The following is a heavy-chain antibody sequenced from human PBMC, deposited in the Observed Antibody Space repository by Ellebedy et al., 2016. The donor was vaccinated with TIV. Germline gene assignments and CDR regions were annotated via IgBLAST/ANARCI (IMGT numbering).Heavy chain of an antibody. CDR1: GFTFSSYG. Sequence: PGGSLRLSCAASGFTFSSYGMHWVRQAPGKGLEWVAVISFDGSDKYYADSVKGRFTISRDNSKNTLYLQLNSLGAEDTAVYYCAKGYSYGDYWGQGTLVTVSS. V-gene: IGHV3-30*18. J-gene: IGHJ4*02. CDR2: ISFDGSDK. D-gene: IGHD5-18*01. CDR3: AKGYSYGDY.